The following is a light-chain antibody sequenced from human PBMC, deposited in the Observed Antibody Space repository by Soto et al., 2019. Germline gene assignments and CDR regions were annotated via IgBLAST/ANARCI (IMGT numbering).Light chain of an antibody. CDR1: ESISRW. CDR2: DAS. CDR3: QQYNSYSGYT. Sequence: DIQMTQSPSTLSASVGDRVTITCRATESISRWLAWYQQKPGKAPKLLIYDASNLQSGVPSRFSGSGSGTEFTLTISSRQADDFATYYCQQYNSYSGYTFGQGTKLEIK. J-gene: IGKJ2*01. V-gene: IGKV1-5*01.